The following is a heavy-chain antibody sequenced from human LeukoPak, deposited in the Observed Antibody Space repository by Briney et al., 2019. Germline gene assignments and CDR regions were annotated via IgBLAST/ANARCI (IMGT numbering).Heavy chain of an antibody. CDR3: AALSGSYKGYAFDI. V-gene: IGHV1-58*02. CDR1: GFTFTSSA. J-gene: IGHJ3*02. D-gene: IGHD1-26*01. Sequence: SVKVSCKASGFTFTSSAMQWVRQARGQRLEWIGWIVVGSGNTNYAQKFQGRVTITRDMSTSTAYMELSSLRSEDTAVYYCAALSGSYKGYAFDIWGQGTMVTVSS. CDR2: IVVGSGNT.